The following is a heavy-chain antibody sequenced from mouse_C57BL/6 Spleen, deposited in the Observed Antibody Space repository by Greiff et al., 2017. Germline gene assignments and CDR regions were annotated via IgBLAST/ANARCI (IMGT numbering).Heavy chain of an antibody. Sequence: EVKVVESGEGLVKPGGSLKLSCAASGFTFSSYAMSWVRQTPEKRLEWVAYISSGGDYIYYADTVKGRFTISRDNARNTLYLQMSSLKSEDTAMYYCTRAGDGYYGFAYWGQGTLVTVSA. J-gene: IGHJ3*01. V-gene: IGHV5-9-1*02. CDR2: ISSGGDYI. D-gene: IGHD2-3*01. CDR1: GFTFSSYA. CDR3: TRAGDGYYGFAY.